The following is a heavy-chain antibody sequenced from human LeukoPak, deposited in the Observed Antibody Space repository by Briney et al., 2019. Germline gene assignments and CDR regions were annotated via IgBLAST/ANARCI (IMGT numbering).Heavy chain of an antibody. J-gene: IGHJ5*02. Sequence: GGALRLSCAASGFTFSSYEMNWVRQAPGKGLEWVSYISSSGSTIYYADSVKGRFTISRDNAKNSLYLQMNSLRAEDTAVYYCAREDIVVVPAAMGSWEPNWFDPWGQGTLVTVSS. CDR1: GFTFSSYE. CDR2: ISSSGSTI. D-gene: IGHD2-2*01. CDR3: AREDIVVVPAAMGSWEPNWFDP. V-gene: IGHV3-48*03.